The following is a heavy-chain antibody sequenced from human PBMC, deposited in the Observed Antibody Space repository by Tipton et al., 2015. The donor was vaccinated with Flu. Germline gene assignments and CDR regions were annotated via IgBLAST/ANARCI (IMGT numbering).Heavy chain of an antibody. Sequence: GSLRLSCAASGFTFSNYEMNWVRQAPGKGLEWLSYISSSGSTISYADSVRGRFTISRDNAKKSLYLQLNSLRVEDTAIYYCATLTGDDYWGQGILVTVSS. CDR3: ATLTGDDY. J-gene: IGHJ4*02. V-gene: IGHV3-48*03. CDR1: GFTFSNYE. D-gene: IGHD7-27*01. CDR2: ISSSGSTI.